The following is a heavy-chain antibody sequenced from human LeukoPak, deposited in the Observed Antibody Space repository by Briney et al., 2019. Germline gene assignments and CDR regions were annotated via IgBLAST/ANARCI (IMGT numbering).Heavy chain of an antibody. CDR1: GYTLTELS. V-gene: IGHV1-24*01. D-gene: IGHD6-19*01. CDR2: FDPEDGET. Sequence: GASVKVSCKVSGYTLTELSMHWVRQAPGKGLEWMGGFDPEDGETIYAQKFQGRVTMTEDTSTDTAYMELSSLRSEDTAVYYCATAEVAGTPASWFDPWGQGTLVTVSS. CDR3: ATAEVAGTPASWFDP. J-gene: IGHJ5*02.